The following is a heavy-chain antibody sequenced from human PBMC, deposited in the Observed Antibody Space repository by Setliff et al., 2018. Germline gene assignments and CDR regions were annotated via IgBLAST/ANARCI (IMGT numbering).Heavy chain of an antibody. CDR1: GGSISSSSYY. D-gene: IGHD6-19*01. CDR2: IIHSGST. V-gene: IGHV4-39*07. CDR3: ARRERLVYYFDY. Sequence: SETLSLTCTVAGGSISSSSYYWSWIRQPPGKRLEWIGEIIHSGSTNYNPSLKSRVTISVDTSKNQFSLKLSSVTAADTAVYYCARRERLVYYFDYWGQGTLVTVSS. J-gene: IGHJ4*02.